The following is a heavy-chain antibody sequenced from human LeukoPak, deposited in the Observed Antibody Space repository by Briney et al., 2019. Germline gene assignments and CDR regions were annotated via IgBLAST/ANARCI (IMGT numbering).Heavy chain of an antibody. D-gene: IGHD3-10*01. CDR1: GFTFSSSW. Sequence: GGSLRLSCAASGFTFSSSWMNWVRQAPGKGLEWVANINQDGSEKYYVDSVKGRFTISRDNAKNSLYLQMNSLRAEDTAVYYCARAGSLWFGESKFDYWGQGTLVTASS. CDR2: INQDGSEK. CDR3: ARAGSLWFGESKFDY. J-gene: IGHJ4*02. V-gene: IGHV3-7*01.